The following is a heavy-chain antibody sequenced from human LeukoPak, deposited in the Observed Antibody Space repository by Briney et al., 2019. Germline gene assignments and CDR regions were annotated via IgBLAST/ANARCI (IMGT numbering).Heavy chain of an antibody. J-gene: IGHJ5*02. Sequence: ASVKVSCKASGGTFSSYAISWVRQAPGQGLEWMGRIIPILGIANYAQKFQGRVTITADKSTGTAYMELSSLRSEDTAVYYCARGAWQQLGGNWFDPWGQGTLVTVSS. CDR1: GGTFSSYA. V-gene: IGHV1-69*04. CDR2: IIPILGIA. CDR3: ARGAWQQLGGNWFDP. D-gene: IGHD6-13*01.